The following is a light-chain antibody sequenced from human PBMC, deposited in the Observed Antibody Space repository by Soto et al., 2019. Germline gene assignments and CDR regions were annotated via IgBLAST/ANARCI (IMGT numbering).Light chain of an antibody. CDR2: EFS. Sequence: QSALTQPPSASGSPGQSVTISCTGTSSDVGGYNYVSWYQQHPGKAPKLMIYEFSKRPSGVPDRFSGSKYGNTASLTVSGLQAEDEAEYYCSSYAGSNNLVFGGGTKLTVL. V-gene: IGLV2-8*01. J-gene: IGLJ2*01. CDR3: SSYAGSNNLV. CDR1: SSDVGGYNY.